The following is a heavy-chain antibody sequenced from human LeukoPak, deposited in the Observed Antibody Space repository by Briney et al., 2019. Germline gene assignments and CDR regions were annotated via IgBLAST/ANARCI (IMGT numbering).Heavy chain of an antibody. D-gene: IGHD3-10*01. CDR1: GFTFSSYG. J-gene: IGHJ5*02. V-gene: IGHV3-23*01. Sequence: GGSLRLSCAASGFTFSSYGMSWVRQAPGKGLEWVSAISGSGGSTYYADSVKGRFTISRDNSKNTLYLQMSSLRAEDTAVYYCAKDGLLWFHDWFDPWGQGTLVTVSS. CDR3: AKDGLLWFHDWFDP. CDR2: ISGSGGST.